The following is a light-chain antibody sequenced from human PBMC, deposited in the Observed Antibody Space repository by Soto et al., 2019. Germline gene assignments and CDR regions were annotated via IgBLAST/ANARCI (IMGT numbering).Light chain of an antibody. CDR3: QQYFTSRT. J-gene: IGKJ2*02. Sequence: PGERVTLSCRASQSVSSSYLTWYQQKPGQAPRLLIYGASTRATSIPARFSGSGSGTDFTLTISRLEPEDFAVYYCQQYFTSRTFGQGTKVDIK. CDR1: QSVSSSY. V-gene: IGKV3-20*01. CDR2: GAS.